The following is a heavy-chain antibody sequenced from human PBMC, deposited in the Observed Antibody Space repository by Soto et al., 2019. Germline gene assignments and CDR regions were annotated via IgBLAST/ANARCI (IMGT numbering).Heavy chain of an antibody. CDR2: IIPMFGTA. Sequence: QVPLVQPGAEVMKPGSSVKVSCKASGGTFSSSAISWVRQAPGQGLEWMGGIIPMFGTAKHAQKFQGRVTITSDEATSTVYMEMSSLGSDDTALYYCARDRWGGLTRGRLVRMDVWGQGTPVTVSS. CDR1: GGTFSSSA. J-gene: IGHJ6*02. D-gene: IGHD4-17*01. V-gene: IGHV1-69*01. CDR3: ARDRWGGLTRGRLVRMDV.